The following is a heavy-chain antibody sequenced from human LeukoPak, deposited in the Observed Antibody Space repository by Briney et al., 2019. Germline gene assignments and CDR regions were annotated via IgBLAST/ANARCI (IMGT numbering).Heavy chain of an antibody. D-gene: IGHD2-15*01. J-gene: IGHJ5*02. CDR1: VGSFSGYY. CDR2: IYYSGST. V-gene: IGHV4-59*08. CDR3: ARLPPGYCSGGSCYRWFDP. Sequence: PSETLPLTCAVSVGSFSGYYWTWIRQPPGKGLEWIGYIYYSGSTNYNPSLKSRVTISVDTSKNQFSLKLSSVTAADTAVYYCARLPPGYCSGGSCYRWFDPWGQGTLVTVSS.